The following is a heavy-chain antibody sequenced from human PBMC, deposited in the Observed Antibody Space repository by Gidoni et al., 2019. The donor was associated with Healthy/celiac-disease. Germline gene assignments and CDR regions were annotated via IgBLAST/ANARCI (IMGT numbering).Heavy chain of an antibody. CDR1: GGSISSYY. Sequence: QVQLQESGPGLVKPSETLSLTCTVSGGSISSYYWSWIRQPPGKGLEWIGYIYYSGSTNYNPSLKSRVTISVDTSKNQFSLKLSSVTAADTAVYYCARDLHPGRYGDPLGWYFDLWGRGTLVTVSS. D-gene: IGHD4-17*01. J-gene: IGHJ2*01. V-gene: IGHV4-59*01. CDR2: IYYSGST. CDR3: ARDLHPGRYGDPLGWYFDL.